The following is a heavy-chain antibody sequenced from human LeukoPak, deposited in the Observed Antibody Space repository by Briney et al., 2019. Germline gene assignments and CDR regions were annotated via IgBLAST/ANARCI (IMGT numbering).Heavy chain of an antibody. J-gene: IGHJ4*02. Sequence: PGGSLRPSCAASGFTFSSYGMHWVRQAPGKGREWVAVIWYDGSNKYYADSVKGRFTISRDNSKNTLYLQMNSLRAEDTAVYYCAKDSEYCGGDCYSGAGHWGQGTLVTVSS. CDR1: GFTFSSYG. CDR2: IWYDGSNK. V-gene: IGHV3-33*06. CDR3: AKDSEYCGGDCYSGAGH. D-gene: IGHD2-21*02.